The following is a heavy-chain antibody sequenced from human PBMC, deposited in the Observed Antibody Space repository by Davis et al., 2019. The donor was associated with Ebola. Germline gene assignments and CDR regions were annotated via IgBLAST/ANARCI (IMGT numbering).Heavy chain of an antibody. CDR3: ARGEGFVAAAGTYNWFDP. Sequence: PSETLSLTCTVSGGSISSSSYYWGWIRQPPGKGLEWIGSIYYSGSTYYNPSLKSRVTISVDTSKNQFSLKLSSVTAADTAVYYCARGEGFVAAAGTYNWFDPWGQGTLVTVSS. J-gene: IGHJ5*02. D-gene: IGHD6-13*01. CDR2: IYYSGST. V-gene: IGHV4-39*07. CDR1: GGSISSSSYY.